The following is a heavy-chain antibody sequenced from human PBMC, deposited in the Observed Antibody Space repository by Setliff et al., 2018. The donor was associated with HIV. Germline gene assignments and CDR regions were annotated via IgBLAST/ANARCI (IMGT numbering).Heavy chain of an antibody. CDR1: GGSISSPY. Sequence: SETLSLTCTVSGGSISSPYWSWIRQPPGKGLEWIGYIHYSGSTNYNPSLKTRVTISLDTSRNQSSLNLSSVIAADTAVYYCARVPVGSGSVDYWGQGTLVTV. CDR2: IHYSGST. J-gene: IGHJ4*02. D-gene: IGHD3-10*01. V-gene: IGHV4-59*11. CDR3: ARVPVGSGSVDY.